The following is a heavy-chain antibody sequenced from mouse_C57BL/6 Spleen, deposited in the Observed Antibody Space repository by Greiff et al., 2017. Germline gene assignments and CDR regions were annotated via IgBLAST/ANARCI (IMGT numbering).Heavy chain of an antibody. V-gene: IGHV1-50*01. J-gene: IGHJ2*01. D-gene: IGHD3-2*02. CDR2: IDPSDSYT. CDR1: GYTFTSYW. CDR3: ALDSSGLRYFDY. Sequence: QVQLQQPGAELVKPGASVKLSCKASGYTFTSYWMQWVKQRPGQGLEWIGGIDPSDSYTNYNQKFKGKATLTVDTSSSTAYMQLSSLTSEDSAVYYCALDSSGLRYFDYWGQGTTLTVSS.